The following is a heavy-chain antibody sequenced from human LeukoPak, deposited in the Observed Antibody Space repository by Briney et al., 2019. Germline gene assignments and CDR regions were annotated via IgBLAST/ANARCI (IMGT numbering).Heavy chain of an antibody. J-gene: IGHJ4*02. CDR1: GFTFTSSA. CDR2: IVVGSGNT. D-gene: IGHD3-22*01. Sequence: GASVKVSCKASGFTFTSSAMQWVRQARGQRLEWIGWIVVGSGNTNYAQKFQERVTITRDMSTSTAYMELSSLRSEDTAVYYCAALGLTHVSSGYNNYWGQGTLVTVSS. V-gene: IGHV1-58*02. CDR3: AALGLTHVSSGYNNY.